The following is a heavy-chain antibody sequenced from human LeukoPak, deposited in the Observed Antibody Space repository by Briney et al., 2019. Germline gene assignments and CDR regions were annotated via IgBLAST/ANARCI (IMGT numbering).Heavy chain of an antibody. Sequence: GSLRLSCAASGFTFSSYWMHWVRQAPGKGLVWDSRINSDGSSTSYADSVKGRFTISRDNAKNTLYLQMNSLRAEDTAVYYCARETRYYVSDYWGQGTLVTVSS. J-gene: IGHJ4*02. CDR2: INSDGSST. CDR3: ARETRYYVSDY. CDR1: GFTFSSYW. D-gene: IGHD3-10*02. V-gene: IGHV3-74*01.